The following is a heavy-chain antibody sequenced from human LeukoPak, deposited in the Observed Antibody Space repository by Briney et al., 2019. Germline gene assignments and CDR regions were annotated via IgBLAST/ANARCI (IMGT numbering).Heavy chain of an antibody. CDR1: GDSISSGDYY. CDR2: IYYSGST. CDR3: ARGDGYNSAPLDS. V-gene: IGHV4-31*03. J-gene: IGHJ4*02. D-gene: IGHD5-24*01. Sequence: SETLSLTCTVSGDSISSGDYYWTWIRQHPGKGLEWIGCIYYSGSTYYNLSLKSRVIISADTSKNHFSLRLTSVTTADTAVYYCARGDGYNSAPLDSWGQGTLVVVSS.